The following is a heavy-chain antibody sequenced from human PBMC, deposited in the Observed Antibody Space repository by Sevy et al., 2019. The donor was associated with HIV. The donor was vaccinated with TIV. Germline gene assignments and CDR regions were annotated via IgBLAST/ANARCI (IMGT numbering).Heavy chain of an antibody. D-gene: IGHD2-15*01. CDR1: GYTFSSYR. CDR3: ARAYCSGGRCYSLAY. V-gene: IGHV1-18*01. J-gene: IGHJ4*01. CDR2: ISPHNGDT. Sequence: ASVTVSCKISGYTFSSYRITWVRQAPGQGLECMGWISPHNGDTNYAQKLQGRVTMITDTSTTTAYMELRNLRSDDTAVYYCARAYCSGGRCYSLAYWGQGTLVTVSS.